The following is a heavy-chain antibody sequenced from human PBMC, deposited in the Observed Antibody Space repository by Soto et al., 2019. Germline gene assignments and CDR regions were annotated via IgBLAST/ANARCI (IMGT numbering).Heavy chain of an antibody. CDR2: ISHSGIT. CDR1: GGSITSANW. CDR3: ARVLRGWFDP. V-gene: IGHV4-4*02. J-gene: IGHJ5*02. Sequence: SETLSLTCAVSGGSITSANWLTLFRQPPGGGLEWIGEISHSGITNYKASLKSRVTMSVDKTKNDVSLKLTSVTAADTAVYYCARVLRGWFDPWGQGTPVTVSS.